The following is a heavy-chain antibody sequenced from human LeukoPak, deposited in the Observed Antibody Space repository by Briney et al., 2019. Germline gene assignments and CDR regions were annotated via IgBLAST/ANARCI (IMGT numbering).Heavy chain of an antibody. J-gene: IGHJ4*02. CDR2: LYRDGSA. CDR1: GFTASIYY. D-gene: IGHD2-15*01. CDR3: ARGPGWNYFDY. Sequence: GGSLRLSCAVSGFTASIYYMTWVRQAPGKGLECVSYLYRDGSAHYADSVKDRFTISSDNSRNTVYLQMNSLRAEDTAVYYCARGPGWNYFDYWGQGTLVTVSS. V-gene: IGHV3-66*01.